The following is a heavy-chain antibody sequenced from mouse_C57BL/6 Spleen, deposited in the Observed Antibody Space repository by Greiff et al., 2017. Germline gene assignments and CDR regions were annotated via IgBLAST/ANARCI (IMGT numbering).Heavy chain of an antibody. Sequence: VQLQQSGPELVKPGASVKIPCKASGYTFTDYNMDWVKQSHGKSLEWIGDINPNNGGTIYNQKFKGKATLTVDKSSSTAYMELRRLTSEDTAVYYCARGKYYGSSYHWYFDVWGTGTTVTVSS. D-gene: IGHD1-1*01. J-gene: IGHJ1*03. CDR3: ARGKYYGSSYHWYFDV. CDR2: INPNNGGT. CDR1: GYTFTDYN. V-gene: IGHV1-18*01.